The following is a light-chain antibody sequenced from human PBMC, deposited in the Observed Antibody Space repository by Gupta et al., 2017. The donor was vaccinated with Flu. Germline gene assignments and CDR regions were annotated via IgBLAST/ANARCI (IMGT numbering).Light chain of an antibody. CDR2: DAS. CDR3: QQLNSYPRT. CDR1: QGISNY. Sequence: GDRVTITCRASQGISNYLAWYQQKPGKAPKLLIYDASTLQSGVPSRFSGSGSWSDFTLTISSLQTEDFATYYCQQLNSYPRTFGQGTKVEIK. V-gene: IGKV1-9*01. J-gene: IGKJ1*01.